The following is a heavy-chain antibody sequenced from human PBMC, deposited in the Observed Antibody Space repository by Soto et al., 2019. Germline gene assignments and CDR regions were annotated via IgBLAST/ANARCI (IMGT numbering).Heavy chain of an antibody. Sequence: ASVKVSCKASGYTFTSYGISWVRQAPGQGLEWMGWISGYNGNTNLAQKLQGRVTMTTDTPTSTAFMELRGLGSDDTAVYYCARAAGLGVTSSWGQGSLVIVSS. J-gene: IGHJ5*02. D-gene: IGHD6-19*01. V-gene: IGHV1-18*01. CDR2: ISGYNGNT. CDR1: GYTFTSYG. CDR3: ARAAGLGVTSS.